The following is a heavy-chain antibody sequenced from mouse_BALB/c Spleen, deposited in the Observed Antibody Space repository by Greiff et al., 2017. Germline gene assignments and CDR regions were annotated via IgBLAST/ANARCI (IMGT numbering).Heavy chain of an antibody. CDR1: GFTFSSYG. CDR3: ARHRGNHPFAY. Sequence: DVMLVESGGDLVKPGGSLKLSCAASGFTFSSYGMSWVRQTPDKRLEWVATISSGGSYTYYPDSVKGRFTISRDNAKNTLYLQMSSLKSEDTAMYYCARHRGNHPFAYWGQGTLVTVSA. V-gene: IGHV5-6*02. D-gene: IGHD2-1*01. J-gene: IGHJ3*01. CDR2: ISSGGSYT.